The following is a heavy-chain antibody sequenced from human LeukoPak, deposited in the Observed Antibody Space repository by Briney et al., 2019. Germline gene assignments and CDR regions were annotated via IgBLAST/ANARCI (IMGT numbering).Heavy chain of an antibody. CDR1: GGSFSGYY. CDR2: FNPGGSA. V-gene: IGHV4-34*01. CDR3: ARTIIYYGDYYFDY. Sequence: SETLSLTCAVYGGSFSGYYWSWIRQPPGRGLEWIGEFNPGGSANYNPSLKSRVTISLDTSKNQFSLKLTSVTAADTAVYFCARTIIYYGDYYFDYWGQGTLVTVSS. D-gene: IGHD4-17*01. J-gene: IGHJ4*02.